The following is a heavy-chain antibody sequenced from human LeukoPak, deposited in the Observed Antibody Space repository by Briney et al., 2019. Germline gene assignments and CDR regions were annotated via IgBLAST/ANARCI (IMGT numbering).Heavy chain of an antibody. V-gene: IGHV4-59*08. Sequence: SETLSLTCTVSGGSISSYYWSWIRQPPGKGLECIGYIYYSGSTNYTPSLKSRVTISVDTSKNQFSLKLSSVNAADTAVYYCARHEEERYYGSELNWFDPWGPGTLVTVSS. CDR2: IYYSGST. CDR1: GGSISSYY. J-gene: IGHJ5*02. CDR3: ARHEEERYYGSELNWFDP. D-gene: IGHD3-10*01.